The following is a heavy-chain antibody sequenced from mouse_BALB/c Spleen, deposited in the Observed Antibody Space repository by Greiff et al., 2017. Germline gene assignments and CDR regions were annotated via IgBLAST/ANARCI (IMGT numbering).Heavy chain of an antibody. Sequence: EVQLVESGGGLVQPGGSLKLSCAASGFTFSSYTMSWVRQTPEKRLEWVAYISNGGGSTYYPDTVKGRFTISRDNAKNTLYLQMSSLKSEDTAMYYCARQGDEAWFAYWGQGTLVTFSA. D-gene: IGHD3-3*01. CDR2: ISNGGGST. CDR3: ARQGDEAWFAY. V-gene: IGHV5-12-2*01. J-gene: IGHJ3*01. CDR1: GFTFSSYT.